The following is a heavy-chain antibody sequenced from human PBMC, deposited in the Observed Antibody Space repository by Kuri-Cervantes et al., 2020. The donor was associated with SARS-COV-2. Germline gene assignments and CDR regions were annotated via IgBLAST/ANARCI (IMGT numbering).Heavy chain of an antibody. CDR2: IYYSGST. CDR1: GGSISSYY. Sequence: ESLKISCTVSGGSISSYYWSWIRQPPGKGLEWIGYIYYSGSTNYNPSLKSRVTISVDTSKNQFSLKLSSVTAADTAVYYCARGIAAAGTPSVKGGYFDYWGQGTLVTVSS. V-gene: IGHV4-59*12. CDR3: ARGIAAAGTPSVKGGYFDY. J-gene: IGHJ4*02. D-gene: IGHD6-13*01.